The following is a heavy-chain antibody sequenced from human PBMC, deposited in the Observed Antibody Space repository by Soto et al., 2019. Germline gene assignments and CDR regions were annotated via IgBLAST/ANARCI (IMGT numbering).Heavy chain of an antibody. CDR1: GGSISSYY. V-gene: IGHV4-59*01. D-gene: IGHD4-4*01. CDR2: IYYSGST. CDR3: ARDLAKSNPYYFDY. J-gene: IGHJ4*02. Sequence: SETLSLTCTVSGGSISSYYWSWIRQPPGKGLEWIGYIYYSGSTNYNPSLKSRVTMSVDTSKNQFSLKLSSVTAADTAVYYCARDLAKSNPYYFDYCGQGTLVTVSS.